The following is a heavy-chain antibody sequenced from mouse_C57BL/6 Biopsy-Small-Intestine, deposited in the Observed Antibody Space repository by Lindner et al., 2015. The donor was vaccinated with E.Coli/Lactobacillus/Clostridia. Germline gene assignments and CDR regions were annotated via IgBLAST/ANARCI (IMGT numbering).Heavy chain of an antibody. J-gene: IGHJ4*01. D-gene: IGHD1-2*01. V-gene: IGHV5-17*01. Sequence: VQLQESGGGLVKPGGSLKLSCAASGFTFSDYGMHWVRQAPEKGLEWVAYISSGSSTIYYADTVKGRFTISRDNAKNTLFLQMTSLRSEDTAMYYCARQNGLPYAMDYWGQGTSVTVSS. CDR1: GFTFSDYG. CDR3: ARQNGLPYAMDY. CDR2: ISSGSSTI.